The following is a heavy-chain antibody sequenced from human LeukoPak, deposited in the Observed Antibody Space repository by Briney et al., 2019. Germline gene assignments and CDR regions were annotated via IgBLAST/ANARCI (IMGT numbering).Heavy chain of an antibody. CDR3: ARISGLGAREYLDH. D-gene: IGHD2/OR15-2a*01. CDR2: VSASGSAT. V-gene: IGHV3-48*02. J-gene: IGHJ4*02. Sequence: QSRGSLRLSCAASGVAFNNAWMSWVRQAPGKGLEWVSYVSASGSATYYGDSVKGRFTISRDNAKNSVYMQMNSLRDEDTAVYYCARISGLGAREYLDHWGQGTLVTVSS. CDR1: GVAFNNAW.